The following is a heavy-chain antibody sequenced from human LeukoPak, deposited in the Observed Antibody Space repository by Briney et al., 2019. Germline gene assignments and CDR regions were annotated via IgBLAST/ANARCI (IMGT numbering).Heavy chain of an antibody. J-gene: IGHJ3*02. CDR1: GFTFSSYS. D-gene: IGHD2-15*01. Sequence: GGSLRLSCAASGFTFSSYSMNWVRQAPGKGLEWVSSISSSSSYRYYADSVKGRFTISRDNAKNSLYLQMNSLRAEDTAVYYCASYSAYGSDAFDIWGQGTMVTVSS. CDR3: ASYSAYGSDAFDI. CDR2: ISSSSSYR. V-gene: IGHV3-21*01.